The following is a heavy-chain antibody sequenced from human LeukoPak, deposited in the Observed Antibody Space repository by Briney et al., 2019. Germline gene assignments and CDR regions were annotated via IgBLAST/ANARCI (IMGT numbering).Heavy chain of an antibody. CDR3: ARDPVGEDFGVVNGEADY. CDR2: ISYDGSNK. Sequence: GGSLRLSCAASGFTFSSYAMHWVRQAPGKGLEWVAVISYDGSNKYYADSVKGRFTISRDNAKNSLYLQMNSLRAEDTAVYYCARDPVGEDFGVVNGEADYWGQGTLVTVSS. D-gene: IGHD3-3*01. V-gene: IGHV3-30-3*01. J-gene: IGHJ4*02. CDR1: GFTFSSYA.